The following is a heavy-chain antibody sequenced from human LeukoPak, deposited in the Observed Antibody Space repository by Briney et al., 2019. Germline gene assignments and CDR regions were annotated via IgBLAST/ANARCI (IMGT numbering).Heavy chain of an antibody. CDR2: IYTSGST. V-gene: IGHV4-4*07. D-gene: IGHD3-22*01. CDR1: GGSISSYY. CDR3: ARDWDYYDSSGPPGYNWFDP. J-gene: IGHJ5*02. Sequence: SETLSLTCTVSGGSISSYYWSWIRQPAGKGLEWIGRIYTSGSTNYNPSLKSRVTMSVYTSKNQFSLKLSSVTAADTAVYYCARDWDYYDSSGPPGYNWFDPWGQGTLVTVSS.